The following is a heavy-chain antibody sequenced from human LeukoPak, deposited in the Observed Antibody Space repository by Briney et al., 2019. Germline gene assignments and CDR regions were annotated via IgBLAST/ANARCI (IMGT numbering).Heavy chain of an antibody. CDR2: INNNGSIT. J-gene: IGHJ4*02. D-gene: IGHD3-22*01. CDR1: GFTFSSYW. CDR3: AKAYYDSSGRYFDY. V-gene: IGHV3-74*01. Sequence: GGSLRLFCAASGFTFSSYWMHWVRQTPGKGLVWVSRINNNGSITNYADSVKGRFTISRDNAKNTVYLQMNSLRAEDTAVYYCAKAYYDSSGRYFDYWGQGTLVTVSS.